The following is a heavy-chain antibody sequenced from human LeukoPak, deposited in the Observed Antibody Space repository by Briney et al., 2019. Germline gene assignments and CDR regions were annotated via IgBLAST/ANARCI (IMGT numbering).Heavy chain of an antibody. CDR1: GYTFTSYG. Sequence: ASVKVSCKASGYTFTSYGISWARQAPGQGLEWMGWISAYNGNTNYAQKLQGRVTMTTDTSTSTAYMELRSLRSDDTAVYYCARERTITFGGVRTFDYWGQGTLVTVSS. CDR2: ISAYNGNT. D-gene: IGHD3-16*01. J-gene: IGHJ4*02. CDR3: ARERTITFGGVRTFDY. V-gene: IGHV1-18*01.